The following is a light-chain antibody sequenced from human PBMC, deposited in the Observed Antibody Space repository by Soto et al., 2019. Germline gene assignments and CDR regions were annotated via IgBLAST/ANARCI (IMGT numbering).Light chain of an antibody. J-gene: IGKJ1*01. CDR3: QQYGGAPQT. Sequence: EIVLTQSPGTLSLSPGERATLSCRASQSVSSSYLAWYQQKPGQAPRHLIYGASSRATGIPDRFSGSGSGTEFTLTISRLEPEDFAVYYCQQYGGAPQTFGQGTKVEIK. CDR1: QSVSSSY. V-gene: IGKV3-20*01. CDR2: GAS.